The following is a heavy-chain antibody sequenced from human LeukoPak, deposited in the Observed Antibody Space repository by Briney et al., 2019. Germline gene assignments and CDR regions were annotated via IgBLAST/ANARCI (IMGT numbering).Heavy chain of an antibody. Sequence: ASVKVSCKASGYIFIGYYMHWVRQAPGQGLEWMGWINPNSGGTNYAQKFQGRVTVTRDRSISTAYMELSRLRSDDTAVYYCAKDHTIRSLDSWGQGTLVTVSS. D-gene: IGHD1-14*01. CDR3: AKDHTIRSLDS. CDR2: INPNSGGT. V-gene: IGHV1-2*02. CDR1: GYIFIGYY. J-gene: IGHJ4*02.